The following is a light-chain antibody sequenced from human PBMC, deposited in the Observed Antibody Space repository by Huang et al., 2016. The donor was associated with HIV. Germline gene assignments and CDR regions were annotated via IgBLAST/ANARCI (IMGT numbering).Light chain of an antibody. V-gene: IGKV1-9*01. CDR1: QDIGTS. CDR2: GAS. CDR3: QQLHTYPIT. J-gene: IGKJ5*01. Sequence: QLTQSPPSLSASVGETIIISCRASQDIGTSLAWYQQKTGRAPKPLISGASTLQTGVPSRFSGDSAGTFFTLFITSLQPEDFATYYCQQLHTYPITFGQGTRLDMK.